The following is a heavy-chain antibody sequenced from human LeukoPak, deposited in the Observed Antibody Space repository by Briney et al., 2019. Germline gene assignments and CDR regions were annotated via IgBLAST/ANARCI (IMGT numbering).Heavy chain of an antibody. V-gene: IGHV3-23*01. CDR3: ATLGYISARSPDY. CDR2: ISGSGGST. D-gene: IGHD6-19*01. J-gene: IGHJ4*02. CDR1: GFTFSSYG. Sequence: GGTLRLSCAASGFTFSSYGMSWVRQAPGKGLEWASAISGSGGSTYYADSVKGRFTISRDNSKNTLYLQMNSLRAEDTAVYYCATLGYISARSPDYWGQGTLVTVSS.